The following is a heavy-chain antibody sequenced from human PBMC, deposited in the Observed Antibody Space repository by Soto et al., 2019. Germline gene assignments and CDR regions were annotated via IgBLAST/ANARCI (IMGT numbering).Heavy chain of an antibody. Sequence: GESRKISCTGSVFSFTSYWISWVRQMPVKGLDCMGRIDPSDSYTNYSPSFQGHVTISADNSISTAYLQWSSLKASDTAMYYCARLGYGSSTSCPSDYYYYVMDVWGQGTTVTVSS. V-gene: IGHV5-10-1*01. CDR1: VFSFTSYW. CDR3: ARLGYGSSTSCPSDYYYYVMDV. J-gene: IGHJ6*02. D-gene: IGHD2-2*01. CDR2: IDPSDSYT.